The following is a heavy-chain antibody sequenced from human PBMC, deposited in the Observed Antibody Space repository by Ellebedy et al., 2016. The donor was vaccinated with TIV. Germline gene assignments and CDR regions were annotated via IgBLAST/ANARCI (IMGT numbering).Heavy chain of an antibody. Sequence: GSLRLSXTVSGGSISSSSYYWGWIRQPPGKGLEWIGSIYYSGSTYYNPSLKSRVTISVYTSKNQFSLKLSSVTAADTAVYYCARRALSGYSPDYWGRGTLVTVSS. CDR3: ARRALSGYSPDY. CDR1: GGSISSSSYY. CDR2: IYYSGST. D-gene: IGHD5-12*01. V-gene: IGHV4-39*01. J-gene: IGHJ4*02.